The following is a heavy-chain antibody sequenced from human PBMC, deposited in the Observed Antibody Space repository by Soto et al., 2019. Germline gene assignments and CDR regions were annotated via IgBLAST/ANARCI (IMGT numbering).Heavy chain of an antibody. J-gene: IGHJ6*02. D-gene: IGHD2-15*01. CDR1: GFPFSDAW. CDR2: IKSNTDGGAT. Sequence: GGSLRLSCAASGFPFSDAWIRWVSQPPGKGLEWVGRIKSNTDGGATDYAAPVKGRFTISRDDSKNTLYLQMNSLTTADTAVYYCTTDPSSEAAYCSSGSCYRSYGMDVWGQGTTVTVSS. V-gene: IGHV3-15*01. CDR3: TTDPSSEAAYCSSGSCYRSYGMDV.